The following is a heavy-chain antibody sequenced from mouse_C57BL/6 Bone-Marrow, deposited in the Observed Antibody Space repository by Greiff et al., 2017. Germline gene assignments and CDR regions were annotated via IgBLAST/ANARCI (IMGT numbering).Heavy chain of an antibody. CDR2: IYPRSGNT. Sequence: VQLQESGAELARPGASVKLSCKASGYTFTSYGISWVKQRTGQGLEWIGEIYPRSGNTYYNEKFKGKATLTADKSSSTAYMELRSLTSEESAVYFCARRATVGATRAWFAYWGQGTLVTVSA. J-gene: IGHJ3*01. V-gene: IGHV1-81*01. CDR1: GYTFTSYG. CDR3: ARRATVGATRAWFAY. D-gene: IGHD1-1*01.